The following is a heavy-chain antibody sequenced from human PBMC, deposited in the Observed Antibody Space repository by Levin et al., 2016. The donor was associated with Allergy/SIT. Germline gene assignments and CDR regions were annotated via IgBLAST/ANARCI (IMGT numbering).Heavy chain of an antibody. D-gene: IGHD3-10*01. V-gene: IGHV3-53*01. CDR3: ASGVLRGVITISDRYYYYGMDV. CDR2: IYSGGST. J-gene: IGHJ6*02. Sequence: WIRQPPGKGLEWVSVIYSGGSTYYADSVKGRFTISRDNSKNTLYLQMNSLRAEDTAVYYCASGVLRGVITISDRYYYYGMDVWGQGTTVTVSS.